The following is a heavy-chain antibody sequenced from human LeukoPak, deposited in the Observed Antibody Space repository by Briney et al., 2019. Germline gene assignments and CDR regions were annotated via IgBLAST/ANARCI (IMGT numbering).Heavy chain of an antibody. Sequence: GGSLRLSCTASGFSFSDYHMNWVRQAPGKGLEWVSAISGSGGSTYYADSVKGRFTISRDNSKNTLYLQMNSLRAEDTAVYYCAKNLVRFLEGPPYYFNYWGQGTLVTVSS. D-gene: IGHD3-3*01. J-gene: IGHJ4*02. CDR3: AKNLVRFLEGPPYYFNY. CDR1: GFSFSDYH. V-gene: IGHV3-23*01. CDR2: ISGSGGST.